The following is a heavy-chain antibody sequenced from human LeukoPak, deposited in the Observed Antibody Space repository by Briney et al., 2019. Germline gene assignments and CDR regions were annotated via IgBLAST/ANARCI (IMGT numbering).Heavy chain of an antibody. J-gene: IGHJ6*02. Sequence: GGSLRLSCAASGFTVSSNYMSWVRQAPGKGLEWVSVIYSGGSTYYADSVKGRFTISRDNSKNTLYLQMNSLRAEDTAVYYCARVKEMETYYYGMDVWGQGTTVTVSS. CDR2: IYSGGST. V-gene: IGHV3-53*01. CDR3: ARVKEMETYYYGMDV. CDR1: GFTVSSNY. D-gene: IGHD5-24*01.